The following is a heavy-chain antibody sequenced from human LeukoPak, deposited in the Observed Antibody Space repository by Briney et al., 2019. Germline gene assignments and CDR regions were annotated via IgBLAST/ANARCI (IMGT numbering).Heavy chain of an antibody. J-gene: IGHJ6*02. V-gene: IGHV3-30-3*01. D-gene: IGHD3-16*02. CDR1: GFPFSDYA. Sequence: GRSLRLSCAASGFPFSDYALHWVRQAPGKGLEWVAVISNDGTSEYYPDSVKGRFPISRDNSQTIIYLQMNSLRPEDKAAYYCARVRFYDYVWASYRFYGLDVWGQGTTVTVSS. CDR2: ISNDGTSE. CDR3: ARVRFYDYVWASYRFYGLDV.